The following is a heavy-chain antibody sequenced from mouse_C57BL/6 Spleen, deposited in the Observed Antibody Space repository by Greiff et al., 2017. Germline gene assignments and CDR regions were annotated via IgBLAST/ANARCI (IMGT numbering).Heavy chain of an antibody. CDR3: ARSDTTVVGY. J-gene: IGHJ2*01. D-gene: IGHD1-1*01. CDR1: GYTFTSYS. V-gene: IGHV1-64*01. Sequence: QVQLQQPGAELVKPGASVKLSCKASGYTFTSYSMHWVKQRPGQGLEWIGMIHPNSGSTNYNEKFKSKATLTVDKSSSTAYMQLSSLTSEDSAVYYCARSDTTVVGYWGQCTTLTVSS. CDR2: IHPNSGST.